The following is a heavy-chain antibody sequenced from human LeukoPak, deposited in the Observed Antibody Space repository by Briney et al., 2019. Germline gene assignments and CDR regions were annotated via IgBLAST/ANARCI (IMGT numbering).Heavy chain of an antibody. J-gene: IGHJ4*02. CDR2: INGDGSVI. CDR3: ARGIWDPHISSSYADY. D-gene: IGHD6-6*01. Sequence: GGSLRLSCAGSGFTFSTYWINWVRQTPGKGLEWVGDINGDGSVIQYVDSMKGRFTISRDNAKNSLYVQMNNLRAEDTGVYYCARGIWDPHISSSYADYWGQGALVTVSS. CDR1: GFTFSTYW. V-gene: IGHV3-7*01.